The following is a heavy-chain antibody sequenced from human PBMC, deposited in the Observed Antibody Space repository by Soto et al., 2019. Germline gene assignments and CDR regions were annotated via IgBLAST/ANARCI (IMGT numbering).Heavy chain of an antibody. V-gene: IGHV3-53*01. Sequence: DVQLEESGGGLIRPGGSLRLSCAVSGFTVSNNYMTWVRQAPGKGLEWVSLIYSSGGTKYADSVRGRFTISRDNSKNTLYLQMNSLKVEDTAVYYCARDPPGIAASGSYNWGQGTLVTVSS. CDR1: GFTVSNNY. D-gene: IGHD6-13*01. J-gene: IGHJ4*02. CDR3: ARDPPGIAASGSYN. CDR2: IYSSGGT.